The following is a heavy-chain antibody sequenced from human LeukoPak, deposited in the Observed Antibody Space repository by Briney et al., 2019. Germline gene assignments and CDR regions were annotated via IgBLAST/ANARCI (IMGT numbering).Heavy chain of an antibody. CDR2: ISSSSSYI. CDR1: GFTFSSYS. Sequence: GGFLRLSCAASGFTFSSYSMNWVRQAPGKGLEWVSSISSSSSYIYYADSVKGRFTISRDNAKNSLYLQMNSLRAEDTAVYYCARDGGDFWAAGNFDYWGQGTLVTVSS. D-gene: IGHD3-3*01. CDR3: ARDGGDFWAAGNFDY. V-gene: IGHV3-21*01. J-gene: IGHJ4*02.